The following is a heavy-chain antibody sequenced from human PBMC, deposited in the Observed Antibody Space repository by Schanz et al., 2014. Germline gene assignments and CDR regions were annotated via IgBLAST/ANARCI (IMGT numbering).Heavy chain of an antibody. Sequence: QVQLQESGPGLVKPSQTLSLTCNVSGDSMSSGGYYWNWIRQHPGKGLEWIGYIYDSGNTYYNPSLKSRVTMSIDTSENQFSLNLRSVTAADTAVYYCARQGIGYQHGRYYYYMDVWGRGTTVTVSS. CDR2: IYDSGNT. D-gene: IGHD2-2*01. J-gene: IGHJ6*03. CDR3: ARQGIGYQHGRYYYYMDV. CDR1: GDSMSSGGYY. V-gene: IGHV4-31*03.